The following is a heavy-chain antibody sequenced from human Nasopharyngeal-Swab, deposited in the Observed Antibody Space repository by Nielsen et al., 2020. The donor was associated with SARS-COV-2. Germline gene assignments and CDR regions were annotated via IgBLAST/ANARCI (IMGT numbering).Heavy chain of an antibody. CDR1: GFTFSSYA. V-gene: IGHV3-23*01. CDR2: ISFGGVTT. D-gene: IGHD3-16*01. CDR3: AKVGGGVDY. Sequence: LKISCATSGFTFSSYAMSWVRQAPGKGLEWVSGISFGGVTTYYADSVKGRFTISRDNSKNTLYLQMNRLRAEDTAVYYCAKVGGGVDYWGQGTLVTVSS. J-gene: IGHJ4*02.